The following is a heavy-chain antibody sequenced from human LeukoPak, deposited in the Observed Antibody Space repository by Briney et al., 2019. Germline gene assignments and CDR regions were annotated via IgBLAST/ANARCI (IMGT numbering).Heavy chain of an antibody. CDR3: ARDYYDSSGYYYFDY. D-gene: IGHD3-22*01. J-gene: IGHJ4*02. CDR1: GFTFSSYG. Sequence: GGSLRLPCAASGFTFSSYGMSWVRQAPGKGLEWVSAISGSGGSTYYADSVKGRFTISRDNAKNSLYLQMNSLRAEDTAVYYCARDYYDSSGYYYFDYWGQGTLVTVSS. V-gene: IGHV3-23*01. CDR2: ISGSGGST.